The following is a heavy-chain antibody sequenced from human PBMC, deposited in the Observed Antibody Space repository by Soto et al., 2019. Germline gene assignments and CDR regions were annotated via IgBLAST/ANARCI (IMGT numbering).Heavy chain of an antibody. CDR1: GGSISSSSYY. D-gene: IGHD2-15*01. CDR2: IYYSGST. Sequence: QLQLQESGPGLVKPSETLSLTCTVSGGSISSSSYYWGWIRQPPGKGLEWIGSIYYSGSTYYSPSLKSRVTISVETSKNQCSMQLSAVAAADTAVYYCARQIVDCSGGSCLRGWFDPWGQGTLVTVSS. CDR3: ARQIVDCSGGSCLRGWFDP. V-gene: IGHV4-39*01. J-gene: IGHJ5*02.